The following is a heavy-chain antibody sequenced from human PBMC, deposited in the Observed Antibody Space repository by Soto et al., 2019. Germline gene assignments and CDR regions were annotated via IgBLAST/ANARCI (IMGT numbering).Heavy chain of an antibody. Sequence: SGFTFSSYDMHWVRQATGKGLEWVSAIGTAGDTYYPGSVKGRFTISRENAKNSLYLQMNSLRAGDTAVYYCARGGSSSWYYWYFDLWGRGTLVTVSS. CDR3: ARGGSSSWYYWYFDL. V-gene: IGHV3-13*01. J-gene: IGHJ2*01. CDR2: IGTAGDT. D-gene: IGHD6-13*01. CDR1: GFTFSSYD.